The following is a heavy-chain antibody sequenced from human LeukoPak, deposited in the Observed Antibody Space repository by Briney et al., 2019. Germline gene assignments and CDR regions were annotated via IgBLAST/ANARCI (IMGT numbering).Heavy chain of an antibody. J-gene: IGHJ6*03. CDR2: MNPNSGNT. D-gene: IGHD3-22*01. Sequence: ASVKVSCKASGYTFTSYDINWVRQATGQGLEWMGWMNPNSGNTGYAQKFQGRVTITGNTSINTAYMELSSLRSEETAVYYCARGLYDTSGYSLGYYHMDVWGKGTTVTVSS. CDR1: GYTFTSYD. V-gene: IGHV1-8*01. CDR3: ARGLYDTSGYSLGYYHMDV.